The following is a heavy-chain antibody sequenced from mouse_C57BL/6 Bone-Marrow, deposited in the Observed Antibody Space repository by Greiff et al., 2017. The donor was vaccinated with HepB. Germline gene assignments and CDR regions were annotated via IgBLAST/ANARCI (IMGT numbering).Heavy chain of an antibody. J-gene: IGHJ1*03. Sequence: QVQLKQPGAELVMPGASVKLSCKASGYTLTSYWMHGVKQRPGQGLEWIGEIDPSDSYTNYNQKFKGKSTLTVDKSSSTAYMQLSSLTSEDSAVYYCARYYYGSSYVWYFDVWGTGTTVTVSS. CDR3: ARYYYGSSYVWYFDV. V-gene: IGHV1-69*01. CDR1: GYTLTSYW. D-gene: IGHD1-1*01. CDR2: IDPSDSYT.